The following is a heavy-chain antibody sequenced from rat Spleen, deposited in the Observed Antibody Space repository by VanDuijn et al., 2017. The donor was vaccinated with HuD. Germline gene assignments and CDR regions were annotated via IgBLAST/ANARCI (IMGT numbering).Heavy chain of an antibody. CDR3: ASRTGNWFAY. J-gene: IGHJ3*01. V-gene: IGHV5-7*01. CDR2: ISYDGRRI. CDR1: GFTFSDYY. Sequence: EVQLVESDGGLVQPGRSLKLSCAASGFTFSDYYMAWVRQAPTEGLEWVATISYDGRRIYYRDSVKGRFTVSRDNAKNTLYLHMDSLKSEDTATYYCASRTGNWFAYWGQGTLVTVSS. D-gene: IGHD5-1*01.